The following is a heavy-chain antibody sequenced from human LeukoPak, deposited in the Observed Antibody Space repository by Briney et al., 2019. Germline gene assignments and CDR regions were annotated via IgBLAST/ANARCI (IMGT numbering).Heavy chain of an antibody. Sequence: GGSLRLSCAPSVFSLSSNYMSWVRPALREGVEWVSVIYSGGSTYYADSVKGRFTISRDDSKNTRYVQVNSLRAEDTAVYYCAGGSEYTWYYWGQGTLVTVSS. CDR1: VFSLSSNY. J-gene: IGHJ4*02. D-gene: IGHD2/OR15-2a*01. V-gene: IGHV3-53*01. CDR2: IYSGGST. CDR3: AGGSEYTWYY.